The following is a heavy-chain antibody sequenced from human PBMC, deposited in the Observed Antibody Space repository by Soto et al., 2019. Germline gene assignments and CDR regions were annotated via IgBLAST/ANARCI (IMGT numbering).Heavy chain of an antibody. J-gene: IGHJ4*02. V-gene: IGHV3-15*01. Sequence: PGGSRRLSCAASGFTFSNAWMSWVRQAPGKGLEWVGRIKSKTDGGTTDYAAPVKGRFTISRDDSNNTLYLQMNSLKPEDTAVYYCTTDLIPGTTTFEYWGQGTLVTVSS. CDR2: IKSKTDGGTT. D-gene: IGHD1-7*01. CDR3: TTDLIPGTTTFEY. CDR1: GFTFSNAW.